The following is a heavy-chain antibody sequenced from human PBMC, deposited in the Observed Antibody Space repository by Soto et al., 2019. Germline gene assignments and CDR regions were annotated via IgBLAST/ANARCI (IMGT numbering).Heavy chain of an antibody. CDR3: ARVGGSSSRAGAYYYYYGMDV. J-gene: IGHJ6*02. V-gene: IGHV4-59*01. CDR2: IYYSGST. CDR1: GGSISSYY. D-gene: IGHD6-13*01. Sequence: SETLSLTCTVSGGSISSYYWSWIRQPPGKGLEWIGYIYYSGSTNYNPSLKSRVTISVDTSKNQFSLKLSSVTAADTAVYYCARVGGSSSRAGAYYYYYGMDVWGQGTTVTVSS.